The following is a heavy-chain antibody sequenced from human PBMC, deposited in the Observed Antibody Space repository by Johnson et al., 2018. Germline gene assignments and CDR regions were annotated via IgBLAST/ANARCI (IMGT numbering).Heavy chain of an antibody. CDR1: GGSISSYY. J-gene: IGHJ3*02. CDR2: IYYSVST. V-gene: IGHV4-59*01. Sequence: QVQLQESGPGLVKPSETLSLTCTVSGGSISSYYWSWIRQPPGKGLEWVGYIYYSVSTNYNPSLKSRVTISVDPSKNQFSLKLSSVTAADTAVYYCARTGGSGSYVKIWGQGTMVTVSS. CDR3: ARTGGSGSYVKI. D-gene: IGHD3-10*01.